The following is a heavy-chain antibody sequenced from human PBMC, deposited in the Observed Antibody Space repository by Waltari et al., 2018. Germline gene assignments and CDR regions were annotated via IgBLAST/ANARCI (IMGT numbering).Heavy chain of an antibody. J-gene: IGHJ3*02. D-gene: IGHD3-22*01. CDR2: ISGSGGST. Sequence: EVQLVESGGGLVQPGGSLRLSCAASGFTFSSYAMSWVRQAPGKGLEWVSAISGSGGSTYDADSVKGRFTISRDNSKNTLYLQMNSLRAEDTAVYYCAKEAGVDYYDSSGYSAFDIWGQGTMVTVSS. V-gene: IGHV3-23*04. CDR1: GFTFSSYA. CDR3: AKEAGVDYYDSSGYSAFDI.